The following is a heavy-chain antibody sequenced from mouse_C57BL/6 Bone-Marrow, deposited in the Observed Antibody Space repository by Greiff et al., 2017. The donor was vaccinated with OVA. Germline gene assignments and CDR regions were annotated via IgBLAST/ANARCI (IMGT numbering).Heavy chain of an antibody. J-gene: IGHJ1*03. D-gene: IGHD1-1*01. CDR1: GYSITSDY. Sequence: VQLQQSGPGLAKPSQTLSLTCSVTGYSITSDYWNWIRKFPGNKLEYMGYISYSGSTYYNPSHKSRISITRDTSKNQYYLQLNSVTTEDTATYYCARLGYYGSSYWYFDVWGTGTTVTVSS. CDR3: ARLGYYGSSYWYFDV. CDR2: ISYSGST. V-gene: IGHV3-8*01.